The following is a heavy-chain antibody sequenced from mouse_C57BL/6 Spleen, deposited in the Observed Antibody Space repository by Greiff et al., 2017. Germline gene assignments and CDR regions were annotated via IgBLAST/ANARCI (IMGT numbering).Heavy chain of an antibody. CDR1: GFTFSDYG. D-gene: IGHD1-1*01. CDR2: ISSGSSTI. J-gene: IGHJ4*01. Sequence: EVQGVESGGGLVKPGGSLKLSCAASGFTFSDYGMHWVRQAPEKGLEWVAYISSGSSTIYYAATVKGRFTLSSDNAKNTLFLQMTSLRSEDTAMYYCARGYYYGSSRYAMDYWGQGTSVTVSS. V-gene: IGHV5-17*01. CDR3: ARGYYYGSSRYAMDY.